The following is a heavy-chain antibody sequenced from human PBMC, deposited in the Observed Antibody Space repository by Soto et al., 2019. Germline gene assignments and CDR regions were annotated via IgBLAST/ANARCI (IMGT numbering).Heavy chain of an antibody. CDR1: GYTFTIDV. J-gene: IGHJ1*01. D-gene: IGHD2-8*01. V-gene: IGHV1-3*01. Sequence: ASVKVSRKASGYTFTIDVMHWVRQAPGQRLEWMGWINAGNGNTKYSQNFQGRVTITRDTSASTAYMEVSSLRSEDTAVYYCARGITSGHPQYFQHWGQGTLVTVSS. CDR3: ARGITSGHPQYFQH. CDR2: INAGNGNT.